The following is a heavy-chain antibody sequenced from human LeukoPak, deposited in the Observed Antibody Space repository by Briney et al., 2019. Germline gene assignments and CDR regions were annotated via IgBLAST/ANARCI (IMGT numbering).Heavy chain of an antibody. Sequence: SETLSLTCAVSGVSISDYYWGWIRQPPGKGLEWIGSIYYSGSTYYNPSLKSRVTISVDTSKNQFSLKLSSVTAADTAVYYCAGRSGVVVPAARRLYYYYMDVWGKGTTVTVSS. CDR1: GVSISDYY. CDR3: AGRSGVVVPAARRLYYYYMDV. J-gene: IGHJ6*03. CDR2: IYYSGST. D-gene: IGHD2-2*01. V-gene: IGHV4-39*01.